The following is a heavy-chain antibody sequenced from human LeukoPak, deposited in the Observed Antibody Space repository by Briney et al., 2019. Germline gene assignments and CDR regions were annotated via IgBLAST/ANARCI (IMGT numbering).Heavy chain of an antibody. CDR1: GFTFSDYY. V-gene: IGHV3-11*06. CDR2: ISSSSTYT. J-gene: IGHJ4*02. D-gene: IGHD3-22*01. CDR3: GRVQGGYRDY. Sequence: PGGSLRLSCAASGFTFSDYYMSWIRQAPGKGLEWVSYISSSSTYTNYADSVKGRFTISRDNAQNSLSLQMNSLRVEDTAVYYCGRVQGGYRDYWGQGTLVTVSS.